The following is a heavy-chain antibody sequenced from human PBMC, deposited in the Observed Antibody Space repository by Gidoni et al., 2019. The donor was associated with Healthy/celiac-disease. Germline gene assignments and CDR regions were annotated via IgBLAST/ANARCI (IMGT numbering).Heavy chain of an antibody. Sequence: EVQLLESGGGLVQPGGSLSLSCAASGFTFSSYAMSCVRQAPGKGLEWVSAISGSGGSTYYADSVKGRFTISRDNSKNTLYLQMNSLRAEDTAVYYCAKDLAVTPLYYFDYWGQGTLVTVSS. CDR1: GFTFSSYA. D-gene: IGHD2-21*02. V-gene: IGHV3-23*01. CDR2: ISGSGGST. CDR3: AKDLAVTPLYYFDY. J-gene: IGHJ4*02.